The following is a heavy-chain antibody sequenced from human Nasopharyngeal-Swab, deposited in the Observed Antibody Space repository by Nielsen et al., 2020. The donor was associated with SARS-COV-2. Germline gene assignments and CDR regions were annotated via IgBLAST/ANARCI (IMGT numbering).Heavy chain of an antibody. Sequence: GGSLRLSCAASGFTFSDYYMSWIRQAPGKGLERVSYISSSGSTIYYADSVKGRFTISRDNAKNSLYLQMNSLRAEDTAVYYCARLNPHYGDYAFDYWGQGTLVTVSS. CDR1: GFTFSDYY. J-gene: IGHJ4*02. CDR2: ISSSGSTI. CDR3: ARLNPHYGDYAFDY. D-gene: IGHD4-17*01. V-gene: IGHV3-11*04.